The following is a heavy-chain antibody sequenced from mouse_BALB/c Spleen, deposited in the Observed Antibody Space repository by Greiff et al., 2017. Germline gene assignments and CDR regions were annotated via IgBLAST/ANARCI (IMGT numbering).Heavy chain of an antibody. CDR1: GFTFSSFG. D-gene: IGHD1-2*01. J-gene: IGHJ2*01. CDR2: ISSGSSTI. V-gene: IGHV5-17*02. CDR3: ARSSTATIDY. Sequence: EVKVVESGGGLVQPGGSRKLSCAASGFTFSSFGMHWVRQAPEKGLEWVAYISSGSSTIYYADTVKGRFTISRDNPKNTLFLQMTSLRSEDTAMYYCARSSTATIDYWGQGTTLTVSS.